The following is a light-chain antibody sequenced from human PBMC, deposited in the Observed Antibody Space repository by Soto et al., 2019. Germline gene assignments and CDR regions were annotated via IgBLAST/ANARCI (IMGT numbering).Light chain of an antibody. Sequence: EIVMTQSPATLSVSPGERATLSCRVSQSVSSNLAWYQQKPGQTPKLLIYVASTRATGIPARFSGSGSGTEFTLTISILQSEDFAVYYCRQYNVWPLTFGGGTKVEFK. J-gene: IGKJ4*01. V-gene: IGKV3-15*01. CDR3: RQYNVWPLT. CDR1: QSVSSN. CDR2: VAS.